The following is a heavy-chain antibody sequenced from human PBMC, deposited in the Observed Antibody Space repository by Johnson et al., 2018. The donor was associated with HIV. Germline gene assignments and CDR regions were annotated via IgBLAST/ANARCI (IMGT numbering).Heavy chain of an antibody. CDR3: AKDTSGWDAFDI. D-gene: IGHD6-19*01. J-gene: IGHJ3*02. Sequence: VQLVESGGGLVQPGGSLRLSCVASGISFSSYWMHWVRQAPGKGLVWVSRIKSDGTSTNYADSVKGRFTISRDNAKDTLYLQLNSLTAEDTAVYYCAKDTSGWDAFDI. CDR1: GISFSSYW. V-gene: IGHV3-74*01. CDR2: IKSDGTST.